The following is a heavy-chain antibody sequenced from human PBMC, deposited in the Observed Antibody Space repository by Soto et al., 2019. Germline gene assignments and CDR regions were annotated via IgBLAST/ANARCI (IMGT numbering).Heavy chain of an antibody. CDR1: GYTFTSYG. V-gene: IGHV1-18*01. CDR3: AREVVVVPAGPYYYYGRDV. D-gene: IGHD2-2*01. J-gene: IGHJ6*04. Sequence: GASVKVSCKASGYTFTSYGISWVRQAPGQGLEWMGWISAYNGNTNYAQKLQGRVTMTTDTSTSTAYMELRSLRSDHTAVYYCAREVVVVPAGPYYYYGRDVWGKGTRVTVSS. CDR2: ISAYNGNT.